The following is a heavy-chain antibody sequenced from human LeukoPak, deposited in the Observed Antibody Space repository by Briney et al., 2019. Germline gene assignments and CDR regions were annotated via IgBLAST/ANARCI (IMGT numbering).Heavy chain of an antibody. V-gene: IGHV1-46*01. Sequence: GGSLRLSCAASGYTFTSYYMHWVRQAPRQGLEWMGIINPSGGSTSYAQKFQGRVTMTRDTSTSTVYMELSSLRSEDTAVYYCARPPSSGGSHYYYGMDVWGQGTTVTVSS. CDR3: ARPPSSGGSHYYYGMDV. CDR1: GYTFTSYY. J-gene: IGHJ6*02. D-gene: IGHD6-25*01. CDR2: INPSGGST.